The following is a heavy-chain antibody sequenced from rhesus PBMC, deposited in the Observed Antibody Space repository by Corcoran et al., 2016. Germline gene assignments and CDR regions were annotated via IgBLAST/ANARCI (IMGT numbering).Heavy chain of an antibody. CDR1: GSPLGDYS. CDR2: MSNGVGNT. V-gene: IGHV3-59*01. CDR3: ARSGYYQNRFDV. J-gene: IGHJ5-1*01. D-gene: IGHD3-28*01. Sequence: EVQLVESGGGWAKPGGPLKLSCEPLGSPLGDYSLHWVAQASGKGLDWGVRMSNGVGNTWYADSVKGRFTISRENAKNTLYFQRESLRAEDTAVYYCARSGYYQNRFDVWGPGVLVTVSS.